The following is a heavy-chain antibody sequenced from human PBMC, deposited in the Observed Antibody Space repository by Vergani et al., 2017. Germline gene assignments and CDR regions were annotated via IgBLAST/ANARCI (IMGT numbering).Heavy chain of an antibody. J-gene: IGHJ3*02. CDR3: ARDRGGFSSSWKRDDAFDI. CDR1: GGTFSSYA. D-gene: IGHD6-13*01. Sequence: QVQLVQSGAEVKKPGSSVKVSCKASGGTFSSYAISWVRQAPGQGLEWMGRIIPIFGTANYAQKFQGRVTITADESTSTAYMELSSLRSEGTAVYYWARDRGGFSSSWKRDDAFDIWGQGTMVTVSS. CDR2: IIPIFGTA. V-gene: IGHV1-69*18.